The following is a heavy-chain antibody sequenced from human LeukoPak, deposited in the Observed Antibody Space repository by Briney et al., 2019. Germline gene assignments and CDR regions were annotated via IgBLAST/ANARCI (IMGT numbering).Heavy chain of an antibody. V-gene: IGHV4-34*01. D-gene: IGHD3-3*01. CDR1: GGSFSDYY. CDR2: INHSGST. CDR3: ARDMEYPGAGFDY. J-gene: IGHJ4*02. Sequence: SETLSLTCAVYGGSFSDYYWSWIRQSPGKGLEWIGEINHSGSTTYSPSLKSRVTISVDTSKNQFSLKLSSVTAADTAMYYCARDMEYPGAGFDYWGQGIPVTVSS.